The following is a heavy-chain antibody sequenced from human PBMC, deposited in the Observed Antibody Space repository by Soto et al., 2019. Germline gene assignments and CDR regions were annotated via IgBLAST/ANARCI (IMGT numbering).Heavy chain of an antibody. Sequence: EVQLVESGGGLVQPGGSLRLSCSASGFMFRNYWMTWVRQAPGQGLEWVANMNQDGNEKYYVDSVRGRFTISRDNAGNSLFLHMGRLRVDATAVYCWARHHSGSYYFDHWGQGTLVTVSS. CDR1: GFMFRNYW. J-gene: IGHJ4*02. CDR2: MNQDGNEK. D-gene: IGHD1-26*01. CDR3: ARHHSGSYYFDH. V-gene: IGHV3-7*05.